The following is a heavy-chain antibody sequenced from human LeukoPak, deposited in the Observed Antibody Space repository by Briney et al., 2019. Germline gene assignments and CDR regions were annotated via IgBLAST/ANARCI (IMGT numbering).Heavy chain of an antibody. Sequence: PSETLSLTCAVYGGSFSGYYWSWIRQPPGKGLEWTGEINHSGSTNYNPSLKSRVTISVDPSKNQFSLKLSSVTAADTAVYYCARGRRIQPYYYYYMDVWGKGTTVTVSS. CDR3: ARGRRIQPYYYYYMDV. D-gene: IGHD5-18*01. V-gene: IGHV4-34*01. CDR2: INHSGST. CDR1: GGSFSGYY. J-gene: IGHJ6*03.